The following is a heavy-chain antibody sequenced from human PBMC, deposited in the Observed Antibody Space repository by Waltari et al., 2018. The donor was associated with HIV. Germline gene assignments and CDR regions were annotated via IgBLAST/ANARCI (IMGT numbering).Heavy chain of an antibody. J-gene: IGHJ4*02. V-gene: IGHV1-2*02. Sequence: QVQLVQSGAEVKKPGASVKVSCKASGYTFTGSYMHWVRQAPGQGLEWMAWINPNSGGTNNAQKFQGRVTMTRYTSSSTAYMELSRLRSDDTAVYYCARGMWGGSSVPNLDYWGQGTLVTVSS. CDR2: INPNSGGT. CDR3: ARGMWGGSSVPNLDY. D-gene: IGHD1-26*01. CDR1: GYTFTGSY.